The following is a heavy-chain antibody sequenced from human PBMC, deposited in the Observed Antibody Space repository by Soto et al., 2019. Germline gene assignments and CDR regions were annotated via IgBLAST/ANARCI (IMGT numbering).Heavy chain of an antibody. Sequence: HLLESGGGLVQPGGSLRLSCVASEISFSRYDMNWVRQAPGKGLEWVSGISASGSNIHYADSVKGRFTISRDNSKNTMYLQMDSLRVEDTAVYYCTKEPTATMNCDYWGQGTLVTVSS. D-gene: IGHD5-12*01. V-gene: IGHV3-23*01. CDR2: ISASGSNI. CDR3: TKEPTATMNCDY. J-gene: IGHJ4*02. CDR1: EISFSRYD.